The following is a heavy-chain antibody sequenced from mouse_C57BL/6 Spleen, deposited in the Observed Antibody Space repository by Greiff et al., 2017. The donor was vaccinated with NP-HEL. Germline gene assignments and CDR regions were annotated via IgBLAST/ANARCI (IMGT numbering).Heavy chain of an antibody. Sequence: QVQLQQPGAELVMPGASVKLSCKASGYTFTSYWMHWVKQRPGQGLEWIGEIDPSDSYTNYNQKFKGKSTLTVDKSSSTAYMQLSSLTSEDSAVYYCVYYGYSFAYWGQGTLVTVSA. J-gene: IGHJ3*01. D-gene: IGHD2-2*01. CDR1: GYTFTSYW. CDR2: IDPSDSYT. V-gene: IGHV1-69*01. CDR3: VYYGYSFAY.